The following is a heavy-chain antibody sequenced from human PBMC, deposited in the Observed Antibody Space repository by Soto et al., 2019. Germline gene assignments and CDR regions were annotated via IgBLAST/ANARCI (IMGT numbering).Heavy chain of an antibody. CDR1: GGTFSRDA. D-gene: IGHD3-10*01. CDR2: IIPIFGTA. J-gene: IGHJ6*02. V-gene: IGHV1-69*13. Sequence: ASVKVSCKGSGGTFSRDAISWGRQAPGQRLEWMGGIIPIFGTANYAQKFQGRVTITADESTSTAYMELSSLRSEDTAVYYCARDRRILWFGELLRDRDYYYGMDVWGQGTTVTVSS. CDR3: ARDRRILWFGELLRDRDYYYGMDV.